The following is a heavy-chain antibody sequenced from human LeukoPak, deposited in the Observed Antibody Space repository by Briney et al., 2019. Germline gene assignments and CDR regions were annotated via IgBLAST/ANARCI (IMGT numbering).Heavy chain of an antibody. J-gene: IGHJ1*01. D-gene: IGHD3-22*01. CDR1: GGTFSSYA. V-gene: IGHV1-69*05. CDR2: IIPIFGTA. Sequence: SVKVSCKASGGTFSSYAISWVRQAPGQGLEWMGRIIPIFGTANYAQKFQGRVTITTDESTSTAYMDLSSLRSEDTAVYYCARNDDSSGYYPSNFQHWGQGTLVTVSS. CDR3: ARNDDSSGYYPSNFQH.